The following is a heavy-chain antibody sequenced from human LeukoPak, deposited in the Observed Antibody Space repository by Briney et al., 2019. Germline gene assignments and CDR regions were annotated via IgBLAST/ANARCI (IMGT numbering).Heavy chain of an antibody. CDR3: ARSSPYGSGTYYGVNFDY. D-gene: IGHD3-10*01. J-gene: IGHJ4*02. Sequence: PEESLKISCKGSGYSFSTHWIAWVRQRPGKGLEWLGIIYLGDSETQYSPSFQDQVTIIADESISTAYLQWSTLKASDTAVYYCARSSPYGSGTYYGVNFDYWGQGTLVTVSS. CDR2: IYLGDSET. V-gene: IGHV5-51*01. CDR1: GYSFSTHW.